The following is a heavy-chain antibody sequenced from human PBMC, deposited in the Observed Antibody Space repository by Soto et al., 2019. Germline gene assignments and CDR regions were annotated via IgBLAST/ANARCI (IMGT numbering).Heavy chain of an antibody. V-gene: IGHV4-31*03. D-gene: IGHD2-15*01. J-gene: IGHJ3*02. CDR1: GGSISSGGYY. CDR2: IYYSGST. Sequence: QVQLQESGPGLVKPSQTLSLTCTVSGGSISSGGYYWSWIRQHPGTGLEWSGYIYYSGSTYYNPSLNRRVTISVDTSKTQFSLKLSSVTAADTAVYYCARVRYCSGGICLSGAFDIWGQGTMVTVSS. CDR3: ARVRYCSGGICLSGAFDI.